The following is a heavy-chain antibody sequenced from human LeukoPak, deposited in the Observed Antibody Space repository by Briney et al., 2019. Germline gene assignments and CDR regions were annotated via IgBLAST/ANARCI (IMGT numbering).Heavy chain of an antibody. CDR2: IYYSGST. V-gene: IGHV4-39*01. CDR1: GGSISSSNYY. Sequence: SETLSLTCTVSGGSISSSNYYWGWIRQPPGKGLEWIGSIYYSGSTSYNPSLKSRVTISVDTSKNQFSLKLDSVTAADTAVYYCARNASDSGTSYFDYWGKGTLVTVSS. D-gene: IGHD1-26*01. CDR3: ARNASDSGTSYFDY. J-gene: IGHJ4*02.